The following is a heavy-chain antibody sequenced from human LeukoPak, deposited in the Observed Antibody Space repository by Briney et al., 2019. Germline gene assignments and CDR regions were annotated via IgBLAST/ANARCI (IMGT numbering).Heavy chain of an antibody. V-gene: IGHV3-9*01. J-gene: IGHJ4*02. D-gene: IGHD3-22*01. CDR1: GFTFDDYA. CDR2: ISWNSGSI. CDR3: AREHYYDSSGPPFDY. Sequence: GGSLRLSCAASGFTFDDYAMHWVRQAPGKGLEWVSGISWNSGSIGYADSVKGRFTISRDNAKNSLYLQMNSLRAEDTAVYYCAREHYYDSSGPPFDYWDQGTLVTVSS.